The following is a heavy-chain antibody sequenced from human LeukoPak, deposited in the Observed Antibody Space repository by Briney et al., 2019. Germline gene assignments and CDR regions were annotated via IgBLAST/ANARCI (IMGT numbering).Heavy chain of an antibody. J-gene: IGHJ6*03. CDR2: ISSSSSYI. V-gene: IGHV3-21*01. D-gene: IGHD3-10*01. CDR3: ATQAGSGSGYFYYYYYMDV. Sequence: GGSLRLSCAASGFTFSSYSMNWVRQAPGKGLEWVSSISSSSSYIYYADFVKGRFTISRDNSKNTLYLQMNSLRAEDTAVYYCATQAGSGSGYFYYYYYMDVWGKGTTVTVSS. CDR1: GFTFSSYS.